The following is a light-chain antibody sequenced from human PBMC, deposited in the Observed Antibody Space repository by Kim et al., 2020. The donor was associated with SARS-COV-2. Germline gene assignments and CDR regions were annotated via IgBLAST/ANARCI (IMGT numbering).Light chain of an antibody. CDR2: RAS. CDR3: QQYNDWPLT. V-gene: IGKV3D-15*01. CDR1: QTITTY. J-gene: IGKJ4*01. Sequence: PGDSATLSCRASQTITTYLVWYQQKPGKAPKVLIYRASTRATGIPARFSGSGSGTEFTLTISSLQSEDFAIYYCQQYNDWPLTFGGGTKVDIK.